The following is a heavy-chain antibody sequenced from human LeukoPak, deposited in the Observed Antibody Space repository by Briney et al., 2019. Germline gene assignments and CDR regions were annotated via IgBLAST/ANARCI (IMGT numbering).Heavy chain of an antibody. Sequence: SETLSLTCTVATGSISDYYWNCVRQPPGKGLEWIGYMYYSGSTNYNPSLKSRVTMSADTSRNHLSLKLSSVTAADTAVYYCARSLPRAAAGSNWGDPWGQGTLVTVSS. CDR2: MYYSGST. V-gene: IGHV4-59*01. CDR3: ARSLPRAAAGSNWGDP. CDR1: TGSISDYY. J-gene: IGHJ5*02. D-gene: IGHD6-13*01.